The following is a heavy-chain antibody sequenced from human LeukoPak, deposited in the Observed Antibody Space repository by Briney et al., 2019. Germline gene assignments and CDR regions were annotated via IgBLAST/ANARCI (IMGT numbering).Heavy chain of an antibody. V-gene: IGHV3-74*01. D-gene: IGHD2-8*01. CDR2: INSDGSST. CDR3: ARVQGHPPNGLDI. J-gene: IGHJ3*02. Sequence: GGSLRLSCASSGFTFSAYHMNWVRQAPGKGLVWVSRINSDGSSTSYADAVKGRFTISRDNAKNTAYLQMNSLRAEDTAVYYCARVQGHPPNGLDIWGQGTMVTVSS. CDR1: GFTFSAYH.